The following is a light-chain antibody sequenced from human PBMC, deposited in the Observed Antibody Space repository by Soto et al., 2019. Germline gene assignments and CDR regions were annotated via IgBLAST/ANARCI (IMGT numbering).Light chain of an antibody. Sequence: DIQMTQSPPTLSASVGDRVTITCRASQSISSHLAWYQQKPGKAPKLLIYKASSLESGVPSRFSGSGSGTEFTLTISSLQPDDFATYYCQQYNTYSSFGPGTKVYLK. CDR1: QSISSH. J-gene: IGKJ3*01. CDR2: KAS. CDR3: QQYNTYSS. V-gene: IGKV1-5*03.